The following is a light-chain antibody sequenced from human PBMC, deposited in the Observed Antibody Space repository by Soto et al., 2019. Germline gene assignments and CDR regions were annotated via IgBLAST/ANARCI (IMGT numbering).Light chain of an antibody. CDR3: QQYGSSPTIT. J-gene: IGKJ5*01. CDR2: GAS. V-gene: IGKV3-20*01. Sequence: IELTQSPGTLSLSPGGRATLSRRASQSVSSSYLAWYQQKPGQAHRLLIYGASSRATGIPDRFSGSGSGTDFTPTISRLEPEDFAVYYCQQYGSSPTITFGQGTRLEI. CDR1: QSVSSSY.